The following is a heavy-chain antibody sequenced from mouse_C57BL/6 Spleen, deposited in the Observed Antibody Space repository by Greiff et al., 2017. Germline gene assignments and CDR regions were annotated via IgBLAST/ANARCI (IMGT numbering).Heavy chain of an antibody. J-gene: IGHJ3*01. V-gene: IGHV5-4*01. CDR1: GFTFSSYA. CDR2: ISDGGSYT. Sequence: EVQLVESGGGLVKPGGSLKLSCAASGFTFSSYAMSWVRQTPEKRLEWVATISDGGSYTYYPDNVKGRFTISRDNAKNNLYLQMSHLKSEDTAMYYCARDWGATGKGAWFAYWGQGTLVTVSA. CDR3: ARDWGATGKGAWFAY. D-gene: IGHD4-1*02.